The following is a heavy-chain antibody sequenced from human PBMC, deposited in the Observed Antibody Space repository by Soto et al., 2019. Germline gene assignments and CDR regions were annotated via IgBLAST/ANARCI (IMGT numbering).Heavy chain of an antibody. D-gene: IGHD3-3*01. CDR2: ISYSGTT. V-gene: IGHV4-59*01. J-gene: IGHJ6*04. Sequence: QVQLQESGPGLVKPSETLSLTCTVSGGSISSSIWSWIRQPPGKGPEWVGYISYSGTTNFNPSLKSRVTISVDTSKNQFSLKLSSVTAADTAVYYCAREGMSGVVDVWGKGTTVTVSS. CDR3: AREGMSGVVDV. CDR1: GGSISSSI.